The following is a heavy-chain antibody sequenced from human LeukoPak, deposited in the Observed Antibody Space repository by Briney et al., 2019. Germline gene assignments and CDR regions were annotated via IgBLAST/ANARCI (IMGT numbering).Heavy chain of an antibody. CDR2: IRQDGGET. D-gene: IGHD6-13*01. Sequence: PGGSLRLYCAASGFTLSSHWMGWIRQAPGKGLEWVANIRQDGGETYYVDSVKGRFTISRDNAKNSLYLRMNSLRVEETAMYYCARWRQSSTWYWLDPWGQGTLVTVSP. J-gene: IGHJ5*02. V-gene: IGHV3-7*01. CDR1: GFTLSSHW. CDR3: ARWRQSSTWYWLDP.